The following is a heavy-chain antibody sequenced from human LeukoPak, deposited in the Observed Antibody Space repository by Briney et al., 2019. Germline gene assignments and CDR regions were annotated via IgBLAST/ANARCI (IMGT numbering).Heavy chain of an antibody. Sequence: SETLSLTCTVSGGSISSSSYYWGWIRQPPGKGPEWIGRIYYSGSTYYNPSLKSRVTISVDTSKNQFSLKLSSVTAADTAVYYCARSLYYYDSSGYYYSAHAFDIWGQGAMVTVSS. D-gene: IGHD3-22*01. CDR2: IYYSGST. J-gene: IGHJ3*02. CDR3: ARSLYYYDSSGYYYSAHAFDI. CDR1: GGSISSSSYY. V-gene: IGHV4-39*01.